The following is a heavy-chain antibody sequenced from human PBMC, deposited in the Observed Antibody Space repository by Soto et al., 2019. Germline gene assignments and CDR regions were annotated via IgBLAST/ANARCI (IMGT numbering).Heavy chain of an antibody. CDR3: ARLVCSSTSCYTRGHYYYYYGVDV. Sequence: RGESLKISCKGSGYSFTSYWIGWVRQMPGKGLEWMGIIYPGDSDTRYSPSFQGQVTISADKSISTAYLQWSSLKASDTAMYYCARLVCSSTSCYTRGHYYYYYGVDVWGQGTTVTVSS. J-gene: IGHJ6*02. V-gene: IGHV5-51*01. D-gene: IGHD2-2*02. CDR2: IYPGDSDT. CDR1: GYSFTSYW.